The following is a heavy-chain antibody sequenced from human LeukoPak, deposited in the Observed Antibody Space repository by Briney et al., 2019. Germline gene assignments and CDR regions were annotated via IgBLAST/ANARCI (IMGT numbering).Heavy chain of an antibody. D-gene: IGHD5-12*01. Sequence: KPSETLSLTCTVSGGSISSYYWSWIRQPPGKGLEWIGYIYYSGSINYNPSLKSRVTISVDTSKNQFSLKLSSVTAADTAVYYCARKWRIDNWFDPWGQGTLVTVSS. CDR3: ARKWRIDNWFDP. CDR1: GGSISSYY. CDR2: IYYSGSI. V-gene: IGHV4-59*01. J-gene: IGHJ5*02.